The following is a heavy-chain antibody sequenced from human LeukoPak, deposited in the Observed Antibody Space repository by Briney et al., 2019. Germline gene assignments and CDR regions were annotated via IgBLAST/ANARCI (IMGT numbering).Heavy chain of an antibody. J-gene: IGHJ4*02. D-gene: IGHD3-16*01. CDR1: GFTFGSYS. CDR2: ISSSSGTI. CDR3: ARPDRGGSYSNFDY. V-gene: IGHV3-48*01. Sequence: PGGSLRLSCAASGFTFGSYSMNWVRQAPGKGLEWVSYISSSSGTIYYADSVKGRFTISRDNAKNSLYLQMNSLRAEDTAVYYCARPDRGGSYSNFDYWGQGTLVTVSS.